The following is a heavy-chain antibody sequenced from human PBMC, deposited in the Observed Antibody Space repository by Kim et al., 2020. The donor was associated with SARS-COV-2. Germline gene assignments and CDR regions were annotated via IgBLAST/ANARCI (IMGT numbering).Heavy chain of an antibody. D-gene: IGHD3-10*01. J-gene: IGHJ4*02. V-gene: IGHV3-23*03. CDR3: ATSFGGSGSYFNY. Sequence: YADSVKGRLTISRDNSKNTLYLQMNSLRAEDTAVYYCATSFGGSGSYFNYWGQGTLVTVSS.